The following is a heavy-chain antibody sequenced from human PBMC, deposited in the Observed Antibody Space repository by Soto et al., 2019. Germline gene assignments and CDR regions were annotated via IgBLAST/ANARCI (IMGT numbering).Heavy chain of an antibody. V-gene: IGHV4-59*01. Sequence: SETLSLTCTVSDGSIGSDYWSWIRQPPGKGLEWLGNIDYIGNTNYNPSLKSRVTMSIDTSKNRFSLKLASVTTADPAAYYCARMFGTYFNGNWFERWGQGPLGTVSS. D-gene: IGHD3-10*02. CDR1: DGSIGSDY. J-gene: IGHJ5*02. CDR2: IDYIGNT. CDR3: ARMFGTYFNGNWFER.